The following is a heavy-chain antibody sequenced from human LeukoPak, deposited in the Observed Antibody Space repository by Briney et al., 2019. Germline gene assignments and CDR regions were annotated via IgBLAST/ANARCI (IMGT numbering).Heavy chain of an antibody. Sequence: GSLRLSCAASGFPFAIHAMTWVRQAPGKGLEWVSGISGDGASTHYAESVKVQFTISRDNSQNTLFLQMNSLRVEDTAIYYCAKDSYVSGRPLHTFDVWGQGTMVTVSS. V-gene: IGHV3-23*01. CDR1: GFPFAIHA. CDR2: ISGDGAST. D-gene: IGHD3-10*01. CDR3: AKDSYVSGRPLHTFDV. J-gene: IGHJ3*01.